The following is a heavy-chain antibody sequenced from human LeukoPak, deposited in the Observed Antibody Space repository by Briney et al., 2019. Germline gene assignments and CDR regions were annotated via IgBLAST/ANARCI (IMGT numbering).Heavy chain of an antibody. Sequence: GGSLRLSCSASGFTFRSYAMHWVRQAPGKGLEYVSAISSNGDSTYYADSVKDRFIISRDNSKNTLYLQMSSLRAEDTAVYYCVRVNPKAFDIWGQGTMVTVSS. D-gene: IGHD1-14*01. V-gene: IGHV3-64D*06. J-gene: IGHJ3*02. CDR1: GFTFRSYA. CDR3: VRVNPKAFDI. CDR2: ISSNGDST.